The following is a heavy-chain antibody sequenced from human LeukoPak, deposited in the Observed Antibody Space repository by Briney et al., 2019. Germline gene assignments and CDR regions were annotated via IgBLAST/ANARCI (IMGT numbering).Heavy chain of an antibody. J-gene: IGHJ1*01. Sequence: GGSLRLSCAASGFTFSSYAMSWGRQAPGKGREWGSAISGSGGSTYYADSVKGRFAISRDNSKNTLYLQMNSLRAEDTAVYYCAKDGGNSIGAEYFQHWGQGTLVTVSS. CDR2: ISGSGGST. D-gene: IGHD4-23*01. V-gene: IGHV3-23*01. CDR3: AKDGGNSIGAEYFQH. CDR1: GFTFSSYA.